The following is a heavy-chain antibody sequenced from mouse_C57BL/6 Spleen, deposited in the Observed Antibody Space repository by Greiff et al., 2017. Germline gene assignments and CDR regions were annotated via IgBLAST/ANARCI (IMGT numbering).Heavy chain of an antibody. V-gene: IGHV1-64*01. CDR2: IHPNSGST. CDR3: ARDDYDEDWYFDV. D-gene: IGHD2-4*01. J-gene: IGHJ1*03. Sequence: VQLQQPGAELVKPGASVKLSCKASGYTFTSYWMHWVKQRPGQGLEWIGMIHPNSGSTNYNEKFKSKATLTVDKSSSTAYMQLSSLTSEDSAVYYCARDDYDEDWYFDVWGTGTTVTVSS. CDR1: GYTFTSYW.